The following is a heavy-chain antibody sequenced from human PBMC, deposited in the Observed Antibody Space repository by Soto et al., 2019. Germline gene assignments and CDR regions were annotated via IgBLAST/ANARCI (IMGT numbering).Heavy chain of an antibody. J-gene: IGHJ4*02. CDR3: AIYGGNSVYFAY. Sequence: SETLSLTCTVSGCSINSYYWSWIRQPPGKGLEWIGNIHYGGTTGYNPSLKSRATISVDTSKNQFSLKLSSVTAADTAVYYCAIYGGNSVYFAYWGQGTLVTVSS. V-gene: IGHV4-59*08. CDR1: GCSINSYY. CDR2: IHYGGTT. D-gene: IGHD4-17*01.